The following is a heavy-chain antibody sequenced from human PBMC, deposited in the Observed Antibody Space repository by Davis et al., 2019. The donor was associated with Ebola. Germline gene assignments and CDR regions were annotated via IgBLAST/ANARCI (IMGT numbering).Heavy chain of an antibody. CDR3: AKDYEYIGPLYYYYGMDV. V-gene: IGHV3-30-3*01. CDR1: GFTFSSYA. J-gene: IGHJ6*02. CDR2: ISYDGSNK. Sequence: GESLKISCAASGFTFSSYAMHWVRQAPGKGLEWVAVISYDGSNKYYADSLKGRFTISRDNSKNTLYLQMNSLRAEDTAVYYCAKDYEYIGPLYYYYGMDVWGQGTTVTVSS. D-gene: IGHD6-6*01.